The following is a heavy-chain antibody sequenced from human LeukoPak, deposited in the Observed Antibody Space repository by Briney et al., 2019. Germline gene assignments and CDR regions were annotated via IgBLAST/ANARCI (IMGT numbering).Heavy chain of an antibody. V-gene: IGHV3-48*03. Sequence: PGGSLRLSCAASGFTFSSYEMNWVRQAPGKGLEWVSYISSSGSTIYYADSVKGRFTISRDNAKNSLYLQMNSLRAEDTAVYYCARDHGAAAGTNGFDYWGQGTLVTVSS. CDR2: ISSSGSTI. CDR3: ARDHGAAAGTNGFDY. D-gene: IGHD6-13*01. J-gene: IGHJ4*02. CDR1: GFTFSSYE.